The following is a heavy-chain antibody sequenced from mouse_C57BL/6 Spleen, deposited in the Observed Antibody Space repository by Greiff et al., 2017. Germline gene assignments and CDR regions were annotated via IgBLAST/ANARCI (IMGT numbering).Heavy chain of an antibody. Sequence: EVQGVESGGDLVKPGGSLKFSCAASGFTFSSYGMSWVRQTPDKRLEWVATISSGGSYTYYPDSVKGRFTISRDNAKNTLYLQMSSLKSEDTAMYYCARHGFDYWGQGTTLTVSS. CDR3: ARHGFDY. J-gene: IGHJ2*01. V-gene: IGHV5-6*01. CDR2: ISSGGSYT. CDR1: GFTFSSYG.